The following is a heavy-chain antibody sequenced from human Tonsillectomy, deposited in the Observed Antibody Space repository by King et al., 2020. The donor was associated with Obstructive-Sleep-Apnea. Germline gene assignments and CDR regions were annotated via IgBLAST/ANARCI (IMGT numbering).Heavy chain of an antibody. V-gene: IGHV3-48*01. J-gene: IGHJ5*01. CDR2: ITSTSDTI. CDR1: GFNFGTYC. Sequence: VQLVESGGGLVQPGGSLRLSCAASGFNFGTYCMNWVRQAPGKGLEWISYITSTSDTIYYADSVRGRFTISRDNAKNSLYLQMNILRVEDTALFYCARDLKDGFDPWGQGTLVIVSS. CDR3: ARDLKDGFDP.